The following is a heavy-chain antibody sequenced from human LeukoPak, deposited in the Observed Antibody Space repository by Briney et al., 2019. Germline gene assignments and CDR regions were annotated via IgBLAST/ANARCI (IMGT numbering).Heavy chain of an antibody. J-gene: IGHJ5*02. D-gene: IGHD3-10*01. V-gene: IGHV3-23*01. CDR2: ISGSGGST. CDR3: AKVKGDGSGNMIYWFDP. CDR1: GFTFSSYA. Sequence: PRGSLRLSCAASGFTFSSYAISWVRQAPGKGLEWVSAISGSGGSTYYADSVKGRFTISRDNSKNTLYLQMNSLRAEDTAVYYCAKVKGDGSGNMIYWFDPWGQGTLVTVSS.